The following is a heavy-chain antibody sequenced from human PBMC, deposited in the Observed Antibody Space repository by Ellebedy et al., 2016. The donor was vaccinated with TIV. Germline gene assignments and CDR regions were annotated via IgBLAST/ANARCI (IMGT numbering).Heavy chain of an antibody. CDR1: GFKFNFYA. V-gene: IGHV3-33*03. CDR2: IWYDGSHK. CDR3: AKDGNGEGWLDP. J-gene: IGHJ5*02. Sequence: GGSLRLSCAASGFKFNFYAMHWVRQAPGKGLEWVAFIWYDGSHKSHADSVKGRFTISRDNSNNTLFLQMNDLRAEDTAVYYCAKDGNGEGWLDPWGQGTLVSVSS.